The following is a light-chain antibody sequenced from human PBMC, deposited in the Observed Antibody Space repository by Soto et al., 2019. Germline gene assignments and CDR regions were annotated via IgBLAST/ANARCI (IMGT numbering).Light chain of an antibody. J-gene: IGKJ5*01. CDR3: QQYNNWPPIT. CDR1: QSISSSY. V-gene: IGKV3-15*01. Sequence: IVLPPSPGTLSLSPWESATLSCRARQSISSSYLAGYQQRPGQAPRLLIYGASTRATGIPARFSGSGSGTEFTLTISSLQSEDFAVYYCQQYNNWPPITFGQGTRLEIK. CDR2: GAS.